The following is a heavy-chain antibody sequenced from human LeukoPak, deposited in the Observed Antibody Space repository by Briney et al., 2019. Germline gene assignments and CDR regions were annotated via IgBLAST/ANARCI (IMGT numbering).Heavy chain of an antibody. CDR1: GFTFSSYA. V-gene: IGHV3-30-3*01. D-gene: IGHD3-22*01. Sequence: GGSLRLSCAASGFTFSSYAMHWVRQAPGKGLEWVAVISYDGSNKYYADSVKGRFTISRDNSKNTLYLQMNSLRAEDTAVYYCAREGVGITMIVVVIPFDPWGQGTLVTVSS. CDR2: ISYDGSNK. CDR3: AREGVGITMIVVVIPFDP. J-gene: IGHJ5*02.